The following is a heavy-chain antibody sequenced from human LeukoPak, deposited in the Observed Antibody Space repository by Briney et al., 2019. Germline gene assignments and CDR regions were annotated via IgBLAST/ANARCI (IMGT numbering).Heavy chain of an antibody. Sequence: ASVKFSCKASGYTFTNYGISWVRQAPGQGLEWMGWISAYNGNTNYAQKLQGRVTMTTDTSTSTAYMELRSLRSDDTAVFYCARAPYYYDSSGYYYPFDYWGQGTLVTVSS. CDR2: ISAYNGNT. CDR3: ARAPYYYDSSGYYYPFDY. V-gene: IGHV1-18*01. CDR1: GYTFTNYG. J-gene: IGHJ4*02. D-gene: IGHD3-22*01.